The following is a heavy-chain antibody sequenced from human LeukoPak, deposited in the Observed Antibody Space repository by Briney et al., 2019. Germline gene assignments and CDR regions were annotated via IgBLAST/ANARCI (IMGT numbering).Heavy chain of an antibody. CDR2: IYYSGST. D-gene: IGHD1-26*01. CDR3: ARRKIVGAIDY. V-gene: IGHV4-39*01. Sequence: SETLSLTCTVSGGSISSSSYSWGWLRQPPGKGLEWIGSIYYSGSTYYNPSLKSRVTISVNTSKNQFSLKLSSVTAADTAVYYCARRKIVGAIDYWGQGTLVTVSS. J-gene: IGHJ4*02. CDR1: GGSISSSSYS.